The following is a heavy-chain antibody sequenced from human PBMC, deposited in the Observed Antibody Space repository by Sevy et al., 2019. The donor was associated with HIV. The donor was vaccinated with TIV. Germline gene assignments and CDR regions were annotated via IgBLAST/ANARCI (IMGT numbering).Heavy chain of an antibody. CDR3: ARGGEYYDSSAYYGFDY. Sequence: GGSLRLSCAASRFTFSNYAMHWVRQAPGKGLEWVAVIWYDGSNKYYADSVKGRFTISRDNSKNTLYLQMNSLRDEDTALYYCARGGEYYDSSAYYGFDYWGQGTLVTVSS. J-gene: IGHJ4*02. V-gene: IGHV3-33*01. D-gene: IGHD3-22*01. CDR2: IWYDGSNK. CDR1: RFTFSNYA.